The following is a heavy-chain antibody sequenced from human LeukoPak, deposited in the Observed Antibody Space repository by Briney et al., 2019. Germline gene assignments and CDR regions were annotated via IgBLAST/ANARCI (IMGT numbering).Heavy chain of an antibody. D-gene: IGHD3-22*01. CDR2: INPNSGGT. Sequence: ASVKVSCKASGYTFTGYYMHWVRQAPGQGLEWMGWINPNSGGTNYAQKFQGRVTMTRDTSISTAYMELSRLRSDDTAVYYCARGGRTMIVVVITTPFSGFDPWGQGTLVTVSS. CDR3: ARGGRTMIVVVITTPFSGFDP. V-gene: IGHV1-2*02. CDR1: GYTFTGYY. J-gene: IGHJ5*02.